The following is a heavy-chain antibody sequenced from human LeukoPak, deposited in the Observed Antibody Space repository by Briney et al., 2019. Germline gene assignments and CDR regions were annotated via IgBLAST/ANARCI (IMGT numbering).Heavy chain of an antibody. CDR1: GGSISSYY. CDR2: IYYSGST. D-gene: IGHD5-18*01. J-gene: IGHJ4*02. Sequence: SETLSLTCTVSGGSISSYYWSWIRQPPGKGXXXXXXIYYSGSTNYNPSLKSRVTISVDTSKNQFSLKLSSVTAADTAVYYCARATLYSYGLDYFDYWGQGTLVTVSS. V-gene: IGHV4-59*01. CDR3: ARATLYSYGLDYFDY.